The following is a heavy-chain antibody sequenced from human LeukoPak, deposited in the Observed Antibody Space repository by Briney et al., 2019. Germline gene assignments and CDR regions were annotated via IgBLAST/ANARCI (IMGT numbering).Heavy chain of an antibody. CDR1: GYSISSGSY. CDR3: ARLGSSTYYYGEHFDF. CDR2: IYHTGST. V-gene: IGHV4-38-2*01. J-gene: IGHJ4*02. D-gene: IGHD3-22*01. Sequence: SETLSLTCAVSGYSISSGSYWGWIRPPPGKGLEWIGSIYHTGSTYYNPSLKSRVTVSVDTSKDQFSLKLSSVTAADTAVYFCARLGSSTYYYGEHFDFWGQGTLVTVSS.